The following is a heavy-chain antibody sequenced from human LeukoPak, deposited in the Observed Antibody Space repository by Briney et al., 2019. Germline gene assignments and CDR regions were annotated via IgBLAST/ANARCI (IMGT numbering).Heavy chain of an antibody. D-gene: IGHD3-10*01. V-gene: IGHV3-64D*06. CDR1: GFTFSSCA. CDR2: ISINGGST. J-gene: IGHJ3*02. Sequence: PGGSPRLSCSASGFTFSSCAMHWVRQAPGKGLEYVSGISINGGSTDYADSVKGRFTISRDNSKNTVYPQMSSLRAEDTAVYYCVKESRVVRGVIMDAFDMWGQGTMVTVSS. CDR3: VKESRVVRGVIMDAFDM.